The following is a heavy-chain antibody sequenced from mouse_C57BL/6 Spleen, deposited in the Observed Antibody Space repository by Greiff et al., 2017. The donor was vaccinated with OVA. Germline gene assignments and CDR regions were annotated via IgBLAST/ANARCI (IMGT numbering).Heavy chain of an antibody. CDR1: GSAFSSSW. CDR3: ARGEDDFAY. V-gene: IGHV1-82*01. CDR2: IYPGDGDT. Sequence: QVPLQQSGPELVKPGASVKISCKASGSAFSSSWMNWVKQRPGKGLEWIGRIYPGDGDTNYNGKFKGKATLTADKSSSTAYMQLSSLTSEDTAVYFCARGEDDFAYWGQGTLVTVSA. J-gene: IGHJ3*01.